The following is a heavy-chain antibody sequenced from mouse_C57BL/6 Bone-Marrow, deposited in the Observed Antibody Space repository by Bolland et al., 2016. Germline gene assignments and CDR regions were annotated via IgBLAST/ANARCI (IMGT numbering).Heavy chain of an antibody. CDR3: ANYGSSKDWFAY. J-gene: IGHJ3*01. D-gene: IGHD1-1*01. Sequence: NGGTSYNQKFKGKATLTVDKSSSTAYMELRSLTSEDSAVYYCANYGSSKDWFAYWGQGTLV. V-gene: IGHV1-26*01. CDR2: NGGT.